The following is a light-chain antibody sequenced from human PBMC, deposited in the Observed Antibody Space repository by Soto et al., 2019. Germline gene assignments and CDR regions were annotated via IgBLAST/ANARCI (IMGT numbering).Light chain of an antibody. Sequence: EIVLTQSPATLSLSPGERATLSCRASQSVSSYLAWYQQKPGQAPRLVVYSGYKRSPGVPARFSGSGSGTDFTLTITSLEPEDFAFYYCHQRQRWPRTFGQGTKVDI. J-gene: IGKJ1*01. CDR3: HQRQRWPRT. CDR1: QSVSSY. CDR2: SGY. V-gene: IGKV3-11*01.